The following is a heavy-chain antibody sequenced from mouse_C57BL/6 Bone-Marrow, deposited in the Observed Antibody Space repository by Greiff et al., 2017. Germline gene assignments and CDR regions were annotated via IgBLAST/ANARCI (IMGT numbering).Heavy chain of an antibody. CDR3: ARNGNYPYWYFDV. J-gene: IGHJ1*03. CDR2: IYPRSGNT. V-gene: IGHV1-81*01. CDR1: GYTFTSYG. D-gene: IGHD2-1*01. Sequence: VKVVESGAELARPGASVKLSCKASGYTFTSYGISWVKQRTGQGLEWIGEIYPRSGNTYYNEKFKGKATLTADKSSSTAYMELRSLTSEDSAVYFCARNGNYPYWYFDVWGTGTTVTVSS.